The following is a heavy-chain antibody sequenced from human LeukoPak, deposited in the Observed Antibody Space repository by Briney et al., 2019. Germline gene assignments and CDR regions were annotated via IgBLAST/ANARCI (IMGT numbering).Heavy chain of an antibody. Sequence: PGGSLRLSCAASGFIFSGYGMNWVRQAPGKGLEWVSSISESSSHISYADSVKGRFTISRDNAKNSLYVQLNSLRADDTAAYYCARRVVPAAFDYWGQGTLVTVSS. V-gene: IGHV3-21*01. CDR2: ISESSSHI. CDR1: GFIFSGYG. D-gene: IGHD2-2*01. CDR3: ARRVVPAAFDY. J-gene: IGHJ4*02.